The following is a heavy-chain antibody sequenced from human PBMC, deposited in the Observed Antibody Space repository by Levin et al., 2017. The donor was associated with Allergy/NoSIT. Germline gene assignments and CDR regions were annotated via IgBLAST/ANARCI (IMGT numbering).Heavy chain of an antibody. V-gene: IGHV3-23*01. CDR1: GFTFSSYA. D-gene: IGHD4-23*01. CDR2: ISGSDGST. Sequence: GGSLRLSCAASGFTFSSYAMIWVRQAPGRGLEWVSAISGSDGSTYYADSVEGRFTISRDNSKNTVYLQMNSLRAEDSALYYCAKDLVDYGDNSQNWFDPWGQVTLVTVSS. J-gene: IGHJ5*02. CDR3: AKDLVDYGDNSQNWFDP.